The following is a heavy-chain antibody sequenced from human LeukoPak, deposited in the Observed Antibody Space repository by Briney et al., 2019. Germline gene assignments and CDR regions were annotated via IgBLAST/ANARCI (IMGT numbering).Heavy chain of an antibody. CDR2: INPSGGST. V-gene: IGHV1-46*01. CDR1: GYTLTELS. CDR3: ARDGYTDAFDI. Sequence: ASVKVSCKVSGYTLTELSMHWVRQAPGQGLEWMGIINPSGGSTSYAQKFQGRVTMTRDTSTSTVYMELSSLRSEDTAVYYCARDGYTDAFDIWGQGTMVTVSS. D-gene: IGHD6-13*01. J-gene: IGHJ3*02.